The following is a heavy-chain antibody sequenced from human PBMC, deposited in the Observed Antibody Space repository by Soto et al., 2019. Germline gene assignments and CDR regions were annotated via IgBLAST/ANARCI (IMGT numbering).Heavy chain of an antibody. J-gene: IGHJ4*02. D-gene: IGHD3-10*01. CDR3: ARAPILWFGELLYFDY. CDR2: IYYSGST. Sequence: SETLSLTCTVSGGSVSSGSYYWSWIRQPPGKGLEWIGYIYYSGSTNYNPSLKSRVTISVDTSKNQFSPKLSSVTAADTAVYYCARAPILWFGELLYFDYWGQGTLVTVSS. CDR1: GGSVSSGSYY. V-gene: IGHV4-61*01.